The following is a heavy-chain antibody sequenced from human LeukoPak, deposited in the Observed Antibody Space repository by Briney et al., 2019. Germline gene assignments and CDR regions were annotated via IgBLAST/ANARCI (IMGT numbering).Heavy chain of an antibody. J-gene: IGHJ4*02. Sequence: GGSLRLSCAASGFTFSSYWMSWVRQAPGKGLEWVANIKQDGSEKYYVDSVKGRFTISRDNAKNSLYLQMNSLRAEDTALYYCAKDIGSGYSSGWYMFDYWGQGTLVTVSS. CDR2: IKQDGSEK. V-gene: IGHV3-7*03. D-gene: IGHD6-13*01. CDR3: AKDIGSGYSSGWYMFDY. CDR1: GFTFSSYW.